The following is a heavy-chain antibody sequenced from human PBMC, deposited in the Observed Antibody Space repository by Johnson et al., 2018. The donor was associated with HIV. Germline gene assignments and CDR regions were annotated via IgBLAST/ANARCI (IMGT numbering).Heavy chain of an antibody. Sequence: QVQLVESGGGLVQPGGSLRLSCAASGFTVSSTYMSWIRQAPGKGLEWVSYISSSGSTIYYADSVKGRFTISRDNAKNSLYLQMNSLRAEDTAVYYCAREFGEQLGTVGAFDIWGQGTMVTVSS. V-gene: IGHV3-11*04. CDR2: ISSSGSTI. D-gene: IGHD6-13*01. CDR1: GFTVSSTY. J-gene: IGHJ3*02. CDR3: AREFGEQLGTVGAFDI.